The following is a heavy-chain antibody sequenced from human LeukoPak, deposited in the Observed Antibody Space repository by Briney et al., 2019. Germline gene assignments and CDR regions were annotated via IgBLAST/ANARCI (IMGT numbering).Heavy chain of an antibody. CDR2: ISGSGGST. Sequence: PGGSLRLSCAASGFTFSSYAMSWVRQAPGKGLEWVSAISGSGGSTYYADSVKGRFIISRDNSKNTLYLQMNSLRAEDTAVYYCAKTQQWLVYFDHWGQGTLVTVSS. CDR3: AKTQQWLVYFDH. J-gene: IGHJ4*02. V-gene: IGHV3-23*01. CDR1: GFTFSSYA. D-gene: IGHD6-19*01.